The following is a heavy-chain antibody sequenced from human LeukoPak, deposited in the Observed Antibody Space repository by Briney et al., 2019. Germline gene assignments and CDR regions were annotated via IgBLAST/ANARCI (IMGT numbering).Heavy chain of an antibody. CDR3: ARDKKSGESSEIDY. J-gene: IGHJ4*02. V-gene: IGHV3-74*01. D-gene: IGHD3-10*01. Sequence: GGSLRPSCAASGFTFSNYWVHWVRQAPGKGLVWVSRINRDGSTTNYADSVKGRFTVSRDNAKNTPNLQMNSLRAEDTAVYYCARDKKSGESSEIDYWGQGTLVTVSS. CDR1: GFTFSNYW. CDR2: INRDGSTT.